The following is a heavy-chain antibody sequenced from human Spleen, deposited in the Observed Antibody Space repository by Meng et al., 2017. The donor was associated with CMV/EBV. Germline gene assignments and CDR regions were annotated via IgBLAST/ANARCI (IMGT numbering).Heavy chain of an antibody. CDR3: AGREGYCTNGVCYIGPDY. CDR1: GGSIRSGDYY. Sequence: QLRMQASAPALVHPSQTLSLPCTVSGGSIRSGDYYWSCIRQTPGKGLEWIGEINHSGSTNYNPSLKSRVTISVDTSKNQFSLKLSSVTAADTAVYYCAGREGYCTNGVCYIGPDYWGQGTLVTVSS. J-gene: IGHJ4*02. D-gene: IGHD2-8*01. V-gene: IGHV4-30-4*01. CDR2: INHSGST.